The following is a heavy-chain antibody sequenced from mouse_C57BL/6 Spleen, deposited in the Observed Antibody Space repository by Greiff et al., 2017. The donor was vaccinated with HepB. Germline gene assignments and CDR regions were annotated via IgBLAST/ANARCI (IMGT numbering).Heavy chain of an antibody. J-gene: IGHJ1*02. CDR1: GFTFNTYA. Sequence: EVQGVESGGGLVQPKGSLKLSCAASGFTFNTYAMHWVRQAPGKGLEWVARIRSKSSNYATYYADSVKDRFTISRDDSQSMLYLQMNNLKTEDTAMYYCVRDRPAHYSNYEYFEVWGTVTTSIVS. CDR2: IRSKSSNYAT. D-gene: IGHD2-5*01. CDR3: VRDRPAHYSNYEYFEV. V-gene: IGHV10-3*01.